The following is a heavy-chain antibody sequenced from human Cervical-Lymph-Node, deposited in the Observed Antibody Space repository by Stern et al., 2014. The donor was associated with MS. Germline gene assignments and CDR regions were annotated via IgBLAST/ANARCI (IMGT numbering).Heavy chain of an antibody. CDR1: GYSFTAYY. Sequence: VQLVESGAEVKKPGASVKVSCKASGYSFTAYYMHLVRQAPGQGLEWMGWIDPNSGGTKSAQNLQGRVTMARDTSISTFYMELSGLTSDDTAVFYCARERHSMDVWGQGTTVTVSS. CDR3: ARERHSMDV. V-gene: IGHV1-2*02. CDR2: IDPNSGGT. J-gene: IGHJ6*02.